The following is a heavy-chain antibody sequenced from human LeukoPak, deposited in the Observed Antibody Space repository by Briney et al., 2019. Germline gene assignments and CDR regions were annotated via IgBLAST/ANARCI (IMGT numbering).Heavy chain of an antibody. D-gene: IGHD6-19*01. V-gene: IGHV1-18*01. CDR3: ANTHGRAVDWFDP. J-gene: IGHJ5*02. CDR1: GYTFTSYG. CDR2: ISAYNGNT. Sequence: ASVKDSRKATGYTFTSYGISWVGQAPGQGLEGMGWISAYNGNTNYAQKRQCRVTMTTYTSTSTAYMELRSLRSDDTAVYDCANTHGRAVDWFDPWGQGTLVTVSS.